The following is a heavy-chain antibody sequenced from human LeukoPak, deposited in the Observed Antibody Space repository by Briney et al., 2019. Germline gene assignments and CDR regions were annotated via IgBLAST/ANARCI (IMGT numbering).Heavy chain of an antibody. CDR1: GFTFSNAW. V-gene: IGHV3-15*01. CDR2: IKSKTDGGAT. CDR3: ATEAYYYDSGAIKYFDY. D-gene: IGHD3-22*01. Sequence: GGSLRLSCAASGFTFSNAWMSWVRQAPGKGLEWVGRIKSKTDGGATHYAAPVKGRFTISRDDSKNTLYLQMNSLKTEDTAVYYCATEAYYYDSGAIKYFDYWGQGTLVTVSS. J-gene: IGHJ4*02.